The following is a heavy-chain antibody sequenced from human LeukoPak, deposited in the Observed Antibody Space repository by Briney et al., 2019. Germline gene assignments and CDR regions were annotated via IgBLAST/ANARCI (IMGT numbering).Heavy chain of an antibody. J-gene: IGHJ5*02. CDR2: IYSDGTA. Sequence: GGSLRLSCEASGFTFSNNRMSWVGQAPGRGLEWVSVIYSDGTAYYADSVKGRFTISRDNSKSTLYLQMNSLKADDTAVYYCVRDLTWGQGTLVTVSS. V-gene: IGHV3-53*01. CDR1: GFTFSNNR. CDR3: VRDLT.